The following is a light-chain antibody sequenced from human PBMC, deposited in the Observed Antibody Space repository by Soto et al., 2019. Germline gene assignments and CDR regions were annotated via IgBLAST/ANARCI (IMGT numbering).Light chain of an antibody. V-gene: IGKV1D-13*01. J-gene: IGKJ1*01. CDR3: QQFNNYHVTWT. CDR2: DAS. CDR1: QGISSA. Sequence: AIQLTQSPSSLSASVGDRVTITCRASQGISSALAWYQQKPGKAPKLLTYDASSLESGVPSRFSGSGSGTDFTLTISSLQPEDFATYYCQQFNNYHVTWTFGQGTKVDIK.